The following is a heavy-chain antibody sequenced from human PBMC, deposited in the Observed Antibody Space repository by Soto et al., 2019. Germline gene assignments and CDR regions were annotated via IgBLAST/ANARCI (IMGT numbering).Heavy chain of an antibody. CDR1: GGSFSSYA. V-gene: IGHV1-69*13. Sequence: VKVSCKASGGSFSSYAISWVRQSPGQGLEWMGGIIPIFGTANYAQKFQGRVTITADKSTSTAYMELSSLRSEDTAVYYCADRTRDGYNDYWGQGTLVTVSS. CDR2: IIPIFGTA. J-gene: IGHJ4*02. D-gene: IGHD5-12*01. CDR3: ADRTRDGYNDY.